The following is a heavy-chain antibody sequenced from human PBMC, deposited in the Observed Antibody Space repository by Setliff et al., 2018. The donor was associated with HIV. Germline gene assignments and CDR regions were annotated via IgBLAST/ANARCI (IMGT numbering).Heavy chain of an antibody. D-gene: IGHD3-16*01. CDR2: IRQKSNNYIT. Sequence: HPGGSLRLSCVVSGVTFSDHELDWVRQAPGKGLEWVARIRQKSNNYITESAASVKGRFIISRDDSKNSRYLQMNSLKIEDAASYYCATSPPREYSASAYIWGSDYFDYWGRGALVTVSS. CDR1: GVTFSDHE. J-gene: IGHJ4*02. V-gene: IGHV3-72*01. CDR3: ATSPPREYSASAYIWGSDYFDY.